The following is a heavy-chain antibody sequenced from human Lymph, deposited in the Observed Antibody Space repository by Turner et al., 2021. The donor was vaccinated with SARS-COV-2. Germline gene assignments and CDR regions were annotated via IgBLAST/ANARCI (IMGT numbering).Heavy chain of an antibody. V-gene: IGHV1-2*02. Sequence: QVQLVQSGAEVKKPGASVKVSCKASGYTFTGYYMHWVRQAPGQGLEWMGWINPNSGGTNYAQKFQGMVTMTRDTSISTAYMELSRLRSDDTAVYYCARDVERYNDFWSGYSGGYGLDVWGQGTTVTVSS. CDR2: INPNSGGT. CDR3: ARDVERYNDFWSGYSGGYGLDV. CDR1: GYTFTGYY. D-gene: IGHD3-3*01. J-gene: IGHJ6*02.